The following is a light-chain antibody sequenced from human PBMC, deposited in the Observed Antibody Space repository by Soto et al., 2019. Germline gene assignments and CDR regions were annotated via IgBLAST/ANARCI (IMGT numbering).Light chain of an antibody. CDR3: QQYGDSPRT. V-gene: IGKV3-15*01. J-gene: IGKJ1*01. CDR1: QSVSSK. Sequence: ETVMTQSPGTLSVSPGERATLSCRASQSVSSKLAWFQQKPGQAPRLLIYGVSARATGLPARFSGSGSGTDFTLTISGLEPEDFAVYYCQQYGDSPRTFGQGTKVEIK. CDR2: GVS.